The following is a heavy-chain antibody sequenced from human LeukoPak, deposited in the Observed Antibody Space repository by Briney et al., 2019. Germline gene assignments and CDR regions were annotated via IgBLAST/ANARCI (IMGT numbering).Heavy chain of an antibody. CDR1: GFTFSDYW. D-gene: IGHD6-13*01. V-gene: IGHV3-74*01. Sequence: GGSLRLSCAASGFTFSDYWMHWVRQAPGKGLVWVSRINGDGSTTSYADSVKGRFTISRDNSKNTLYLQMGSLRAEDMAVYYCARVGYTSYYYYGMDVWGQGTTVTVSS. J-gene: IGHJ6*02. CDR2: INGDGSTT. CDR3: ARVGYTSYYYYGMDV.